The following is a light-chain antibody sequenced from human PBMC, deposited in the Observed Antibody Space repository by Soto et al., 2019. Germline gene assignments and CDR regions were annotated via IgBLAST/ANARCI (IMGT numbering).Light chain of an antibody. CDR3: QQYGSSRT. Sequence: EIVMTQSASTLSGSPGEGATLSWRASQSVRSNLAWYQQQPGQAPRLLIYGASSRATGIPDRFSGIGSGTDFTLTISRLEPEDFAVYYCQQYGSSRTFGQGTKVDI. J-gene: IGKJ1*01. V-gene: IGKV3-20*01. CDR2: GAS. CDR1: QSVRSN.